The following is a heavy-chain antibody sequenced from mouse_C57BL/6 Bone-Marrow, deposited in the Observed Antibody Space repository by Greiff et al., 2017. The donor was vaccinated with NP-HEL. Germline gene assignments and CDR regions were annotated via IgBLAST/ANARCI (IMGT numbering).Heavy chain of an antibody. Sequence: EVQGVESGGGLVKPGGSLKLSCAASGFTFSSYAMSWVRQTPEKRLEWVATISDGGSYTYYPDNVKGRFTISRANAKNNLYLQMSHLKSEDTAMYYCARDRDYDGYYYAMDYWGQGTSVTVSS. CDR2: ISDGGSYT. CDR3: ARDRDYDGYYYAMDY. D-gene: IGHD2-4*01. J-gene: IGHJ4*01. CDR1: GFTFSSYA. V-gene: IGHV5-4*01.